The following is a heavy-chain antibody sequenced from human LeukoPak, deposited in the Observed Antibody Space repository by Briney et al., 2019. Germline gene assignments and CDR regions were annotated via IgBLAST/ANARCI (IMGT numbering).Heavy chain of an antibody. J-gene: IGHJ4*02. Sequence: HPGGSPRLSCAASGFAFRDYAMSWVRQAPGKGLEWVSVISGGGATTHYTDSVKGRFTISRDNYKNTVSLQVNSLRAEDTAVYYCATDYYDRSGDYTFDHWGQGTQVTVSS. D-gene: IGHD3-22*01. V-gene: IGHV3-23*01. CDR3: ATDYYDRSGDYTFDH. CDR1: GFAFRDYA. CDR2: ISGGGATT.